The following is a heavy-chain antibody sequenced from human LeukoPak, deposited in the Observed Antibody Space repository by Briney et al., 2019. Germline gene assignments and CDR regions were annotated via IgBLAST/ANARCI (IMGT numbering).Heavy chain of an antibody. CDR3: TKGGFKWGQDTLHT. J-gene: IGHJ3*01. CDR1: GFTFEHYA. Sequence: PGGSLRLSCAASGFTFEHYAMHWVRQAPGKGLAWVSLISWDGGSAYYADSVKGRFTISRDDSKNSLYLQMNSLKTEDTALYYCTKGGFKWGQDTLHTWGQGTMVTVSS. CDR2: ISWDGGSA. V-gene: IGHV3-43D*04. D-gene: IGHD7-27*01.